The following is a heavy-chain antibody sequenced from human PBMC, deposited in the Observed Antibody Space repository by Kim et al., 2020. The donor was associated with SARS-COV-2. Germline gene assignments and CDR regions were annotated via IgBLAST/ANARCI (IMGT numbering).Heavy chain of an antibody. V-gene: IGHV1-2*02. CDR2: INPNTGDA. Sequence: ASVKVSCKISGYSFIGFKIHWVRQAPGQGLEWVGWINPNTGDANSAQKFQGRVTMTSDMSINTTYMELSSLQSDDTAMYYCTTVAVVRSADFAYWGQGTLVTVSS. CDR3: TTVAVVRSADFAY. D-gene: IGHD2-2*01. CDR1: GYSFIGFK. J-gene: IGHJ4*02.